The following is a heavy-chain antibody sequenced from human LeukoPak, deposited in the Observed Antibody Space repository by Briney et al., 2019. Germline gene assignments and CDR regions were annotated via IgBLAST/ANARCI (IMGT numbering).Heavy chain of an antibody. D-gene: IGHD6-6*01. CDR2: IYYSGST. CDR3: ARLEYSRRTWFFDY. V-gene: IGHV4-59*08. Sequence: SETLFLTCTVSGGSISSYYWSWIRQPPGKGLEWIGYIYYSGSTNYNPSLKSRVTILVDTSKNQFSLKLSSVTAADTAVYYCARLEYSRRTWFFDYWGQGTLVTVSS. J-gene: IGHJ4*02. CDR1: GGSISSYY.